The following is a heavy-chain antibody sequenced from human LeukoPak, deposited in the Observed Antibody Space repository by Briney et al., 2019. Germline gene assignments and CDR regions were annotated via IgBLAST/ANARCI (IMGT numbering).Heavy chain of an antibody. Sequence: SETLSLTCTVSGGSISSYYWSWIRQPPGKGLEWIGYIYYSGSTNYNPSLKSRVTISVDTSNNQFSLKLSSVTAADTAVYYCASSTIFGVVANWFDPWGQGTLVTVSS. D-gene: IGHD3-3*01. CDR1: GGSISSYY. CDR2: IYYSGST. J-gene: IGHJ5*02. CDR3: ASSTIFGVVANWFDP. V-gene: IGHV4-59*12.